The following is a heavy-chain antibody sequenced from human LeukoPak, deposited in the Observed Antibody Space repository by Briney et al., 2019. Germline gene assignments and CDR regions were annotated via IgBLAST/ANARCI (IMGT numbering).Heavy chain of an antibody. Sequence: PGGSLRLSCAASGFSFSSYAMSWVRQAPGKGLEWVSGISGSGGSTYYADSVKGRFTISRDNSKNTLYLQMNSLRAEDTAVYYCAKSEHYYYYGMDVWGQGTTVTVSS. CDR2: ISGSGGST. V-gene: IGHV3-23*01. CDR3: AKSEHYYYYGMDV. J-gene: IGHJ6*02. D-gene: IGHD1-26*01. CDR1: GFSFSSYA.